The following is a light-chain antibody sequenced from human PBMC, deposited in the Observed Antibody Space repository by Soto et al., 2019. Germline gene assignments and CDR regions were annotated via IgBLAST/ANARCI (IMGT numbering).Light chain of an antibody. J-gene: IGLJ3*02. Sequence: QSVLTQPPSVSGAPGQRVTISCTGSSSNIGAGYNVHWYQQLPGTAPKLLIYGNSNRPSGVPDRFSGSKSGTSASLAITGIQGEDEADYYCQSYDSSLSGWVFGGGTTVTVL. CDR2: GNS. CDR1: SSNIGAGYN. V-gene: IGLV1-40*01. CDR3: QSYDSSLSGWV.